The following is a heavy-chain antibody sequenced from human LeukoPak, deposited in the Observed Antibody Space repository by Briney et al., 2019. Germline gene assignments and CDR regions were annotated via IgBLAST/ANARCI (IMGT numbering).Heavy chain of an antibody. V-gene: IGHV1-69*04. J-gene: IGHJ5*02. CDR2: IIPIFGIA. Sequence: ASVKVSCKVSGGTFSSYAISWVRQAPGQGLEWMGRIIPIFGIANYAQKFQGRVTITADKSTSTAYMELSSLRSEDTAVYYCAVRKGEAVAGTWINWFDPWGQGTLVTVSS. CDR1: GGTFSSYA. CDR3: AVRKGEAVAGTWINWFDP. D-gene: IGHD6-19*01.